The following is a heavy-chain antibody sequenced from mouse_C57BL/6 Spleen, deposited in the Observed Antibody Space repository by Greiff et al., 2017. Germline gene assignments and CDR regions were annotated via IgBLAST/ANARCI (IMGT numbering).Heavy chain of an antibody. Sequence: QVQLQQPGAALVMPGASVKLSCKASGYTFTSYWMHWVKQRPGQGLEWIGEIDPSDSYTNYNQKFKGKSTLTVDTSSSTAYMQLSSLTSEDSAGYYCARGDYGSLFAYWGQGTLVTVSA. V-gene: IGHV1-69*01. CDR1: GYTFTSYW. CDR2: IDPSDSYT. CDR3: ARGDYGSLFAY. D-gene: IGHD1-1*01. J-gene: IGHJ3*01.